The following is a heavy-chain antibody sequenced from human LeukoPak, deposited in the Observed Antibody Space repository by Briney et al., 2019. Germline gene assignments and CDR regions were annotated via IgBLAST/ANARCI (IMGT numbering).Heavy chain of an antibody. CDR3: ARGSVLNWFDP. CDR2: INHSGST. J-gene: IGHJ5*02. Sequence: PSETLSLTCAVYGGSFSGYYWSWIRQPPGKGLEWIGEINHSGSTNYNLSLKSRVTISVDTSKNQFSLKLSSVTAADTAVYYCARGSVLNWFDPWGQGTLVTVSS. CDR1: GGSFSGYY. D-gene: IGHD3-3*01. V-gene: IGHV4-34*01.